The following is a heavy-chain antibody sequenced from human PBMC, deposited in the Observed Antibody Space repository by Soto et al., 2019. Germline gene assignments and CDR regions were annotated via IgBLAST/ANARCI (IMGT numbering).Heavy chain of an antibody. CDR1: RFTFSSYA. D-gene: IGHD3-10*01. Sequence: PGGSLRLSCAASRFTFSSYAMSWVRQAPGKGLEWVSAISGSGGSTYYADSVKGRFTISRDNSKNTLYLQMNSLRAEDTAVYYCAKGPAGWFGEKINWFDPWGQGTLVTVSS. V-gene: IGHV3-23*01. J-gene: IGHJ5*02. CDR3: AKGPAGWFGEKINWFDP. CDR2: ISGSGGST.